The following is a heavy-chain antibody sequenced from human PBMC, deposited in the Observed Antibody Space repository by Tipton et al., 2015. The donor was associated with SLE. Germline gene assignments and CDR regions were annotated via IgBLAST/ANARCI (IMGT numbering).Heavy chain of an antibody. V-gene: IGHV1-8*02. CDR3: AVVKSHLHCTNAECYSAYGMDV. CDR2: MNPNGDNT. CDR1: GGTFNSFA. Sequence: QVQLVQSGAEVKKPGSSVKVSCKASGGTFNSFALSWVRQAPGQGLEWMAWMNPNGDNTVYAQKFQGRVTLTRNTSLGTAYMELSSLRSEDTAVYYCAVVKSHLHCTNAECYSAYGMDVWGPGTTVTVSS. D-gene: IGHD2-8*01. J-gene: IGHJ6*02.